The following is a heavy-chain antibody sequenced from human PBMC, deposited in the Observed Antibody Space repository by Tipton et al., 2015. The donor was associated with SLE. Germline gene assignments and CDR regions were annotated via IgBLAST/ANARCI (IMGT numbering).Heavy chain of an antibody. D-gene: IGHD6-13*01. CDR1: GGSISSFY. Sequence: GLVKPSETLSLTCTVSGGSISSFYWSWIRQPPGKGLEWIGHIHYSGSTNYNPSLKRRVTMSLDTSKNQFSLKLSSVTAADTAVYYCARDSSNWVGVGLWGQGTMVTVSS. CDR3: ARDSSNWVGVGL. V-gene: IGHV4-59*01. CDR2: IHYSGST. J-gene: IGHJ3*01.